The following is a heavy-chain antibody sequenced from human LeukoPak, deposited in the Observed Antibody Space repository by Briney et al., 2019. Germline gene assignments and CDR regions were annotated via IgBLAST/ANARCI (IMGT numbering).Heavy chain of an antibody. J-gene: IGHJ5*02. V-gene: IGHV6-1*01. D-gene: IGHD6-19*01. CDR1: GDSVTSNFAT. Sequence: SETLSLTCTISGDSVTSNFATWTWLRQSPSGGLEWLGRTYYRSKWFNDYAVSVTSRITINAETSKNQLSLQLSSVTPDDTAVYYCARVVAGGYDRLDPWGQGTLVTVSS. CDR3: ARVVAGGYDRLDP. CDR2: TYYRSKWFN.